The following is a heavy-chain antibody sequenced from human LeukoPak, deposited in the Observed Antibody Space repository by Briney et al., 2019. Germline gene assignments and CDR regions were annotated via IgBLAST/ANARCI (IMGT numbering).Heavy chain of an antibody. CDR3: ARGGYYRFEY. CDR2: IKEDGSEK. Sequence: RGSLRLSCAASGFTFSTYLMTWVGQAAGQGLEGVAGIKEDGSEKYYVASVQGRFTISRDNAKISMYLQMNSLRADDTGVYYCARGGYYRFEYWGQGTLVTVSS. V-gene: IGHV3-7*01. CDR1: GFTFSTYL. D-gene: IGHD2/OR15-2a*01. J-gene: IGHJ4*02.